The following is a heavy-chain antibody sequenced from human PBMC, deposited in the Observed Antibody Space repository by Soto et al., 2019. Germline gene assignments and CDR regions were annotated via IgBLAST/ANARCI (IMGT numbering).Heavy chain of an antibody. D-gene: IGHD4-17*01. J-gene: IGHJ5*02. V-gene: IGHV4-31*03. CDR3: ARGTVTTGARSWFDP. CDR2: IYYSGST. CDR1: GGSISSGGYY. Sequence: QVQLQESGPGLVKPSQTLSLTCTVSGGSISSGGYYWSWIRQHPGKGLEWIGYIYYSGSTYYNPSLKSRVTISVDTSKNQFSLKLSSVTAADPAVYYCARGTVTTGARSWFDPWGQGTLVTVSS.